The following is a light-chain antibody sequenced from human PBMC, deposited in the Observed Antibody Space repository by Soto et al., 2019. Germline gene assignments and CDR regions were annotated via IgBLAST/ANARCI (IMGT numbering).Light chain of an antibody. CDR1: TGATTSGHY. CDR3: LRFYDSFRV. Sequence: QAVVTQEPSLTVSPGGTVTLTCGSSTGATTSGHYPYWIQQKPGQAPKTLIYDTSNKHSWTPARFSGSLLGGKAALTLSGAQPEDEADYYGLRFYDSFRVVGGGTKLTVL. J-gene: IGLJ2*01. CDR2: DTS. V-gene: IGLV7-46*01.